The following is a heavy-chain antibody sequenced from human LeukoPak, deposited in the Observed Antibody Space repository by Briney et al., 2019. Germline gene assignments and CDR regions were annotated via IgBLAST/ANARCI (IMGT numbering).Heavy chain of an antibody. CDR2: ISGSGGST. Sequence: GGSLRLSCAASGFTFSSCAMSWVRQAPGKGLEWVSGISGSGGSTYYADSVKGRFTISRDNSKNTLYLQMNSLRAEDTAVYYCASSYGGYDSSGYYSEDDYWGQGTLVTVSS. J-gene: IGHJ4*02. D-gene: IGHD3-22*01. V-gene: IGHV3-23*01. CDR3: ASSYGGYDSSGYYSEDDY. CDR1: GFTFSSCA.